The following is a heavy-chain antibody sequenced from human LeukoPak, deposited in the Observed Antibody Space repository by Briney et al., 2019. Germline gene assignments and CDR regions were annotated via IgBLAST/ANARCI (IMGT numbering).Heavy chain of an antibody. V-gene: IGHV3-72*01. Sequence: GGSLRLSCAASGFMFSDLYMDWVRQAPGKGLEWVGRTRNKANSYTTEYAASVKGRFTISRDDSKNSLYLQMNSLRAEDTAVYYCANSAVPIYYYYMDVWGKGTTVTVSS. CDR1: GFMFSDLY. CDR2: TRNKANSYTT. CDR3: ANSAVPIYYYYMDV. D-gene: IGHD2-2*01. J-gene: IGHJ6*03.